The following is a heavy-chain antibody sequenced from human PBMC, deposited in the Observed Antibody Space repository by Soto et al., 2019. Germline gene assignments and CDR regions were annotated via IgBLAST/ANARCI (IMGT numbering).Heavy chain of an antibody. CDR1: VYTFTTYG. J-gene: IGHJ1*01. CDR3: VRESEPMIGIVTRAY. CDR2: IRADYGDT. D-gene: IGHD3-22*01. Sequence: HVQMVQAANEVKRQGASVKVSCKASVYTFTTYGSSWLRQAHGQGLVWMGWIRADYGDTKYAPEVQGRVNLTRAISTNTAYMELRNLISDDTAMYVCVRESEPMIGIVTRAYWGQGTLVIVSS. V-gene: IGHV1-18*01.